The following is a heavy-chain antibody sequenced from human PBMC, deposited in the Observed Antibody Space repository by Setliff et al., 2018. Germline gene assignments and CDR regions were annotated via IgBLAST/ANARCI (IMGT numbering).Heavy chain of an antibody. CDR2: INQDGSGK. V-gene: IGHV3-7*01. Sequence: PGGSLRLSCAASGFTFSSFWMRWVRQSPGKGLEWVANINQDGSGKYYVDSVKGGFTISRDNAKNSLYLQMKDLRAEDTAMYYCARFACNGGSCYLSASDHWGQGALGTVSS. J-gene: IGHJ4*02. CDR3: ARFACNGGSCYLSASDH. D-gene: IGHD2-15*01. CDR1: GFTFSSFW.